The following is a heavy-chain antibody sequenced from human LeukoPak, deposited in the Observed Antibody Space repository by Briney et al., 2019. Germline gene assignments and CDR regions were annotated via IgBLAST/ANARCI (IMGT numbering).Heavy chain of an antibody. CDR2: INWNRGSI. CDR3: AKAATVSEVDYFDY. J-gene: IGHJ4*02. Sequence: GGSLRLSCAASGFTFDDYGMTWVRQGPGKGLEWVSAINWNRGSIGYADSVKGRFTISRDNAKNSLYLQMNSLRAEDMALYYCAKAATVSEVDYFDYWGQGTLVTVSS. V-gene: IGHV3-20*04. CDR1: GFTFDDYG. D-gene: IGHD4-11*01.